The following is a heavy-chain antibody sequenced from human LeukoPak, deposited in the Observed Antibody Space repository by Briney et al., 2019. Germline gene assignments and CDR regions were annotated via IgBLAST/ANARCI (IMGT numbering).Heavy chain of an antibody. V-gene: IGHV4-59*01. CDR3: ARLTSYYYDSSGYSYFDY. Sequence: SETLSLTCTVSGGSISSYYWSWIRQPPGKGLEWIGYIYYSGSTNYNPSLKSRVTISVDTSKNQFSLKLSSVTAADTAVYHCARLTSYYYDSSGYSYFDYWGQGTLVTVSS. J-gene: IGHJ4*02. CDR1: GGSISSYY. CDR2: IYYSGST. D-gene: IGHD3-22*01.